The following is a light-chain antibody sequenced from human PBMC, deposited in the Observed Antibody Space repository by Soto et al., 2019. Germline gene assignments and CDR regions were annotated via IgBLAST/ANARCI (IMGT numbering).Light chain of an antibody. J-gene: IGLJ1*01. CDR2: DVS. V-gene: IGLV2-14*01. CDR1: SSEVGGYNY. Sequence: QSALTQPASVSGSPGQSITISCTGTSSEVGGYNYVSWYQQHPGKAPKLVIFDVSDRPSGVSNRFSGSKSGNTASLTISGLQAEDEADYYCSSYTSSSTRVFGTGTKLTVL. CDR3: SSYTSSSTRV.